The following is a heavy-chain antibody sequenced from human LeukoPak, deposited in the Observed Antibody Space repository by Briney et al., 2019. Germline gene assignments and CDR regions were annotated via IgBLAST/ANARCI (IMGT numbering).Heavy chain of an antibody. V-gene: IGHV3-23*01. J-gene: IGHJ4*02. CDR3: ATGARSRSFDY. D-gene: IGHD6-13*01. Sequence: PGGSLRLSCAVSGFTFSSYGMSWVRQAPGKGLKWVSAISGSGGDTFYADSVKGRFTISRDNSENTLYLQMNSLRVEDTAVYDCATGARSRSFDYWGQGTLVTVSS. CDR1: GFTFSSYG. CDR2: ISGSGGDT.